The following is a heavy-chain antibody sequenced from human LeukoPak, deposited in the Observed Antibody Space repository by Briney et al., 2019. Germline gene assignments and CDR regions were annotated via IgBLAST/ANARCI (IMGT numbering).Heavy chain of an antibody. J-gene: IGHJ4*02. Sequence: GGSLRLSCAASGFTFSSYAMSWVRQAPGKGLEWVSAISGSGGSTYYADSVKGRFTISRDNSENTLYLQMNSLRAEDTAVYYCAKDGQSGYSYGGGQGTLVTVSS. CDR1: GFTFSSYA. CDR2: ISGSGGST. V-gene: IGHV3-23*01. D-gene: IGHD5-18*01. CDR3: AKDGQSGYSYG.